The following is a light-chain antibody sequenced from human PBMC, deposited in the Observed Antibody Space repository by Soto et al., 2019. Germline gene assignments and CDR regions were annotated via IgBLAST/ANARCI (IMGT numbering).Light chain of an antibody. CDR2: DAS. CDR3: QQYGTSPPQT. CDR1: QRVSSDF. Sequence: EIVLTQSPATLSLSPGERATLSCGARQRVSSDFLAWYQQKPGLAPRLLIFDASIRATGIPDRFSGSGSGTDFTLTISRLEPEDFAVYYCQQYGTSPPQTFGPGTKVEIK. J-gene: IGKJ1*01. V-gene: IGKV3D-20*01.